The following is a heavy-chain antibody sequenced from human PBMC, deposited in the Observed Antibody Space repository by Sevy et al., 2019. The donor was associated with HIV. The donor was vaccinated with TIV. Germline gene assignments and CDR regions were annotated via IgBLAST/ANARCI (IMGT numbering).Heavy chain of an antibody. CDR3: ADENAWGRGYS. D-gene: IGHD1-26*01. Sequence: SETLSLTCTVSGGSITSLYWGWIRQPPGKGLEWIANIYYNGNTNYNPPLKSRVTISLDTSKNQFSLRLSSVTAADTAIYYCADENAWGRGYSWGQGTLVTVSS. CDR2: IYYNGNT. V-gene: IGHV4-59*08. CDR1: GGSITSLY. J-gene: IGHJ4*02.